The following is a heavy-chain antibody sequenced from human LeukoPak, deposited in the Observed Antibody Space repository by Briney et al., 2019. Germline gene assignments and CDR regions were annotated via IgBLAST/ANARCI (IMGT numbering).Heavy chain of an antibody. CDR1: GFTFSTYD. CDR3: ALFDY. Sequence: GGSLRLSCAASGFTFSTYDIHWVRQAPGKGLEWVSFIRSDGSSKYYADSVKGRFTVSRDNSKNTLFLQMNSLRPEDTAVYYCALFDYWGQGALVTVSS. V-gene: IGHV3-30*02. J-gene: IGHJ4*02. CDR2: IRSDGSSK.